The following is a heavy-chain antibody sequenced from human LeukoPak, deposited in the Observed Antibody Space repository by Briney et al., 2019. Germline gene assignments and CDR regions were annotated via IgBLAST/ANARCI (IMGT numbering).Heavy chain of an antibody. CDR2: INPSGGST. D-gene: IGHD2-2*02. V-gene: IGHV1-46*01. CDR1: GYTFTSYY. Sequence: ASVKVSCKASGYTFTSYYMHWVRQAPGQGLEWMGIINPSGGSTSYARKFQGRVTMTRDMSTSTVYMELSSLRSEDTAVYYCAKGYCSSTSCYNLFDYWGQGTLVTVSS. J-gene: IGHJ4*02. CDR3: AKGYCSSTSCYNLFDY.